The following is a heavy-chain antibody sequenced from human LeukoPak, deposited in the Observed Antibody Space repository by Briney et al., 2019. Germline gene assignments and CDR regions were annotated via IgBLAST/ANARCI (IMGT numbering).Heavy chain of an antibody. CDR3: ARGSQTTLRPFHFDY. Sequence: PGGSLRPSCAASGFTFSSYWMSWVRQAPGKGLEWVANIKQDGSEKYYVDSVKGRFTISRDNAKNSLYLQMNSLRAEDTAVYYCARGSQTTLRPFHFDYWGQGTLVTVSS. J-gene: IGHJ4*02. CDR1: GFTFSSYW. D-gene: IGHD2-15*01. CDR2: IKQDGSEK. V-gene: IGHV3-7*01.